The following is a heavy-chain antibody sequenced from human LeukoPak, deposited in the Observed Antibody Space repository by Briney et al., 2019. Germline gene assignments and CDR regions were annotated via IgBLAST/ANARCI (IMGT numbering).Heavy chain of an antibody. J-gene: IGHJ4*02. CDR2: INPSGGST. Sequence: ASVKVSCKASGYTFISYYMHWVRQAPGQGLEWMGIINPSGGSTNYAQKFQGRVTMTRDTSTSTVYMELSSLRSEDTAVYYCARVEMATIADFDYWGQGTLVTVSS. V-gene: IGHV1-46*01. CDR1: GYTFISYY. CDR3: ARVEMATIADFDY. D-gene: IGHD5-24*01.